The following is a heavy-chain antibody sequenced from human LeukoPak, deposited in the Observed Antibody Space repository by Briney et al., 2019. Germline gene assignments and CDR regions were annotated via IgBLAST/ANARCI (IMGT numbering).Heavy chain of an antibody. V-gene: IGHV1-18*01. Sequence: GASVNLSCTASGYTFTSYGISWVRQAPGQGLEWMGWISAYNGNTSYAQKLQGRVTITRNTSISTAYMELSSLRSEDTAVYYCARANSYYDFWSGYYENHRSFDYWGQGTLVTVSS. CDR3: ARANSYYDFWSGYYENHRSFDY. J-gene: IGHJ4*02. CDR1: GYTFTSYG. D-gene: IGHD3-3*01. CDR2: ISAYNGNT.